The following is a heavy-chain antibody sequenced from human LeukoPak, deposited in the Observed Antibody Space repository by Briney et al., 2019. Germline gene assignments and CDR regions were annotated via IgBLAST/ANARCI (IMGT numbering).Heavy chain of an antibody. D-gene: IGHD1-26*01. CDR2: ISSSSSYI. V-gene: IGHV3-21*01. CDR1: GFTFSSYS. Sequence: GGSLRLSCAASGFTFSSYSMNWVRQAPGKGLEWVSSISSSSSYIYYADSVKGRFTISRDNAKNSLYLQMNSLRAEDTAVYYCARGTLVGATLINAFDIWGQGTMVTVSS. J-gene: IGHJ3*02. CDR3: ARGTLVGATLINAFDI.